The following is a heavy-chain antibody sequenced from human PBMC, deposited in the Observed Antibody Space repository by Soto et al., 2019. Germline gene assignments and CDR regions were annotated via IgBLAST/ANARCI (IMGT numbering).Heavy chain of an antibody. D-gene: IGHD3-3*01. Sequence: SGGSLRLSCAASGFTFSSYAMSWVRQAQGKGLEWVSAISGSGGSTYYADSVKGRFTISRDNSKNTLYLQTNSLRAEDTAVYYCAKDRTIFGVVIINWLRAPSWGKGTTVTVSS. J-gene: IGHJ6*04. CDR3: AKDRTIFGVVIINWLRAPS. CDR1: GFTFSSYA. CDR2: ISGSGGST. V-gene: IGHV3-23*01.